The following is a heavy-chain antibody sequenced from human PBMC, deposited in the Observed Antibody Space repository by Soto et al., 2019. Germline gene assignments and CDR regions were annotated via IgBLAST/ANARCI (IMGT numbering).Heavy chain of an antibody. CDR3: ARTPAIVVVVAATPSWFDP. CDR1: GFTFSSYG. V-gene: IGHV3-30*03. J-gene: IGHJ5*02. Sequence: GGSLRLSCAASGFTFSSYGMHWVRQAPGKGLEWVAVISYDGSNKYYADSVKGRFTISRDNSKNTLYLQMNSLRAEDTAVYYCARTPAIVVVVAATPSWFDPWGQGTLVTVSS. D-gene: IGHD2-15*01. CDR2: ISYDGSNK.